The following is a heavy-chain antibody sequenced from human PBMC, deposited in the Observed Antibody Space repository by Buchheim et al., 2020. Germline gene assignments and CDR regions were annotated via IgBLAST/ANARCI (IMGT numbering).Heavy chain of an antibody. CDR1: GYRFTSYW. Sequence: EVQLVQSGAEVKKPGESLKISCRGSGYRFTSYWIGWVRQMPGKGLEWMGIIYPGDSDTRYSPSFQGQVTFPADKSIDTAYPQWSSVKTSDTAVYFCARQGTGGWSSEDYWGQGTL. V-gene: IGHV5-51*01. CDR2: IYPGDSDT. J-gene: IGHJ4*02. CDR3: ARQGTGGWSSEDY. D-gene: IGHD6-19*01.